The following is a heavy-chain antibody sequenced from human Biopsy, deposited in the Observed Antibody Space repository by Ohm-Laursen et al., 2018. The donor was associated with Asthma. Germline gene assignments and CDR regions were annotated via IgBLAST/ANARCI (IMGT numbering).Heavy chain of an antibody. Sequence: GASAKVSCKASGYTFIGCHIHWMRQAPGQGLGWMGRINPNSGGTNYAQKFQGRVTMTRDTSISTAYMEVSRLRSDDTAVYYCARGQKSAGDRWFDPWGQGTLVTVSS. D-gene: IGHD6-13*01. CDR3: ARGQKSAGDRWFDP. CDR1: GYTFIGCH. CDR2: INPNSGGT. V-gene: IGHV1-2*06. J-gene: IGHJ5*02.